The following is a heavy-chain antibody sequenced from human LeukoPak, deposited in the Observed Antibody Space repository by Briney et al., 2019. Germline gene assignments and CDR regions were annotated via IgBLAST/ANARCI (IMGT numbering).Heavy chain of an antibody. V-gene: IGHV3-11*01. CDR2: ISVSGGSV. CDR3: ARDRQFRLHDP. CDR1: GFTSGDYA. Sequence: PGRSLRLSCTASGFTSGDYAMSWFRQAPGKGLEWLSYISVSGGSVSYVDSVKGRFTISRDNAKNSVYLQIDSLRVEDTAIYYCARDRQFRLHDPWGQGILVTVSS. J-gene: IGHJ5*02. D-gene: IGHD3-16*01.